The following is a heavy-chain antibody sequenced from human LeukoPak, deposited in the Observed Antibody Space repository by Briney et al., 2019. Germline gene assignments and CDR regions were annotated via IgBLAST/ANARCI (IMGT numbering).Heavy chain of an antibody. D-gene: IGHD6-13*01. Sequence: SVKVSCKASGGTFSSYAISWVRQAPGQGLEWMGGIIPIFGTANYAQKFQGRVTITADESTSTAYMELSSLRSEGTAVYYCARDQQQLNDAFDIWGQGTMVTVSS. CDR3: ARDQQQLNDAFDI. J-gene: IGHJ3*02. CDR2: IIPIFGTA. CDR1: GGTFSSYA. V-gene: IGHV1-69*13.